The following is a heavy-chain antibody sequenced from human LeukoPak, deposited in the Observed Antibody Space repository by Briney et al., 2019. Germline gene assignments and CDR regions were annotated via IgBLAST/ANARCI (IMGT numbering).Heavy chain of an antibody. CDR1: GGTFSSYA. CDR3: ASVGSGYYGSGSSG. D-gene: IGHD3-10*01. J-gene: IGHJ4*02. Sequence: GSSVKVSCKASGGTFSSYAISWVRQAPGQGLEWMGGIIPIFGTANYAQKFQGRVTITADESTSTAYMELSSLRSEDTAVYYCASVGSGYYGSGSSGWGQGTLVTVSS. V-gene: IGHV1-69*01. CDR2: IIPIFGTA.